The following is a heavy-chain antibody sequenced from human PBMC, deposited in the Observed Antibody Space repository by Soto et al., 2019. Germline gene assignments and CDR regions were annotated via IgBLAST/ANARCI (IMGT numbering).Heavy chain of an antibody. Sequence: QVRLVESGGGVVQPGTSLRLSCAASGFTFSDYVIHWVRQAAGKGLEWVASMTYDGATEYYADSVKGRFTMSRDNSKRALSLQMNSLRPDDTAVYYCARVRLSIAVNAALDVWGQGTKVTVSS. CDR1: GFTFSDYV. D-gene: IGHD3-3*02. CDR3: ARVRLSIAVNAALDV. V-gene: IGHV3-30*14. CDR2: MTYDGATE. J-gene: IGHJ3*01.